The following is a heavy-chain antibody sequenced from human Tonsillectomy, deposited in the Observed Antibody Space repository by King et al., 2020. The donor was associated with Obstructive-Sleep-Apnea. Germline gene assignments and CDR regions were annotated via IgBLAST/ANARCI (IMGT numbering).Heavy chain of an antibody. J-gene: IGHJ3*02. V-gene: IGHV4-31*03. CDR2: IFFSGST. Sequence: QLQESGPGLVKPSQTLSLTCTVSSGSISSGTYHWNWIRQHPGKGLEWIGYIFFSGSTYYNPSLKSRVTISVDTSKNQFSLKLSSVTAADTAMYYCARDKGNDAFDIWGQGTMVTVSS. CDR3: ARDKGNDAFDI. D-gene: IGHD3-10*01. CDR1: SGSISSGTYH.